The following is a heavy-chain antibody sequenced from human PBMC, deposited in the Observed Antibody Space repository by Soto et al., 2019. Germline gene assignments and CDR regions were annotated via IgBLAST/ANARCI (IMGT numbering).Heavy chain of an antibody. V-gene: IGHV4-38-2*02. D-gene: IGHD1-7*01. CDR1: GYSVSSGYY. CDR3: ARDGDWNFRYNWFDP. J-gene: IGHJ5*02. Sequence: SETPSLSCDASGYSVSSGYYWGWIRPHPGEGLEWIGCMSHSGRTYNNPSLKSRVTISRDTSKNQFSLQLNSVTPEDTAVYYCARDGDWNFRYNWFDPWGQGTLVTGSS. CDR2: MSHSGRT.